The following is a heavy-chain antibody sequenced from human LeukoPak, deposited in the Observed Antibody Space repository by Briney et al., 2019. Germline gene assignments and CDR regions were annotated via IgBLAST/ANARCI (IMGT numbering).Heavy chain of an antibody. J-gene: IGHJ6*02. CDR2: INPNSGGT. CDR1: GYTFTDYY. CDR3: ASRDRDCSSTSCYSPDYGMDV. V-gene: IGHV1-2*02. D-gene: IGHD2-2*01. Sequence: ASVKVSCKASGYTFTDYYIHWVRQAPGQGLEWMGCINPNSGGTNYAQKFQGRVTMTRDTSISTAYMELSRLRSDDTAVYYCASRDRDCSSTSCYSPDYGMDVWGQGTTVTVSS.